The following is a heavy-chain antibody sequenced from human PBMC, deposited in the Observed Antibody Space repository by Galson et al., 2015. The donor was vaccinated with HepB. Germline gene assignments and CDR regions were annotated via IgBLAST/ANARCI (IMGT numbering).Heavy chain of an antibody. CDR1: GFTFSSYA. Sequence: SLRLSCAASGFTFSSYAMSWVRQAPGKGLEWVSAISGSGGSTYYADSVKGRFTISRDNAKNSLYLQMNNLRAEDTAVYYCARSSLGWFDPWGQGTLVTVSS. CDR2: ISGSGGST. J-gene: IGHJ5*02. D-gene: IGHD6-6*01. CDR3: ARSSLGWFDP. V-gene: IGHV3-23*01.